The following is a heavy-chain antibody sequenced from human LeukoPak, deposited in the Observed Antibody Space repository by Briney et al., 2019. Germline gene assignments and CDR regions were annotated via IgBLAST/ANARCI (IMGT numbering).Heavy chain of an antibody. V-gene: IGHV1-8*03. CDR1: GYTFTSYG. D-gene: IGHD1-26*01. Sequence: ASVKVSCKASGYTFTSYGISWVRQAPGQGLEWMGWMNPNSGNTGYAQKFQGRVTITRNTSISTAYMELSSLRSEDTAVYYCARGSRSGSYAVDYWGQGTLVTVSS. CDR2: MNPNSGNT. CDR3: ARGSRSGSYAVDY. J-gene: IGHJ4*02.